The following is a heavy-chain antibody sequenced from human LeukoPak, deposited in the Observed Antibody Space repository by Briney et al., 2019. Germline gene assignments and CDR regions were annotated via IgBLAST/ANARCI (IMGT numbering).Heavy chain of an antibody. CDR2: INHSGST. Sequence: SETLSLTCAVYGGSFSGYYWSWIRQPPGKGLEWVGEINHSGSTNYNPSLKSRVTISVDTSKNQFSLKLSSGTAADTAVYYCSRGRSSGYYFWFDPWGQGTRVTVSS. D-gene: IGHD3-22*01. CDR3: SRGRSSGYYFWFDP. CDR1: GGSFSGYY. V-gene: IGHV4-34*01. J-gene: IGHJ5*02.